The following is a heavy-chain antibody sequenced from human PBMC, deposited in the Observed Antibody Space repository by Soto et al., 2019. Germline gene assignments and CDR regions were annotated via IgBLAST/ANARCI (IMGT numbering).Heavy chain of an antibody. CDR1: CGSISSYY. CDR3: ARAWGGAFDF. V-gene: IGHV4-59*01. Sequence: SETLSLTCTFSCGSISSYYWSWIRQPPGKGLEWIGYIYYSGSTNYNPSLKSRVTISVDTSKNQFSLNLSSVTAADTAVYYCARAWGGAFDFWGQGTMVTVSS. CDR2: IYYSGST. D-gene: IGHD3-10*01. J-gene: IGHJ3*01.